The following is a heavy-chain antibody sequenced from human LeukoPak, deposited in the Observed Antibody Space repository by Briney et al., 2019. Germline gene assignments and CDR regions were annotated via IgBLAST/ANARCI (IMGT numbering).Heavy chain of an antibody. CDR3: ARFGRVGATQSGY. J-gene: IGHJ4*02. CDR2: ISSSSSYI. CDR1: GLTFSSYS. V-gene: IGHV3-21*01. Sequence: GGSLRLSCAASGLTFSSYSMNWVRQAPGKGLEWVSSISSSSSYIYYADSVKGRFTISRDNAKNSLYLQMNSLRAEDTAVYYCARFGRVGATQSGYWGQGTLVTVSS. D-gene: IGHD1-26*01.